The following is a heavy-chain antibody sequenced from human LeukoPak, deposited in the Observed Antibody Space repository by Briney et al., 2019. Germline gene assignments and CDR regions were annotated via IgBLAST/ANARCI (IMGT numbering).Heavy chain of an antibody. CDR2: IHNDGST. V-gene: IGHV3-53*01. D-gene: IGHD3-3*02. CDR3: ASLARDY. Sequence: PGGSLRLSCAASGFIVSNTYMTWVRQAPGKGLEWVSVIHNDGSTYYADSVKGRFTISRDNSKNMLFLRMNSLRVEDTAAYFCASLARDYWGQETLVSVSS. J-gene: IGHJ4*02. CDR1: GFIVSNTY.